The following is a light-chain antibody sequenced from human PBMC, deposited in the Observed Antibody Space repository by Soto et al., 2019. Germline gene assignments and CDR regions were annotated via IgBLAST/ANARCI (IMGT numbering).Light chain of an antibody. CDR3: CFMPRKSIYV. J-gene: IGLJ1*01. CDR1: SSDVGAYNS. Sequence: QSALAQPASVSGSPGQSITISCTGTSSDVGAYNSVSWYQQHPHKAPQVIIYKGTQRPSGVSNRFSGSTSGNAASLTISGPKDEEGVHYFCCFMPRKSIYVFEGGTKVHVL. CDR2: KGT. V-gene: IGLV2-23*01.